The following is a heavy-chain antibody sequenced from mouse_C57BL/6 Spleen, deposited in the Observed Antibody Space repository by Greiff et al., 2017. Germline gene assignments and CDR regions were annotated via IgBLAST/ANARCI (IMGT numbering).Heavy chain of an antibody. D-gene: IGHD1-1*01. CDR3: ALITTDHCDY. V-gene: IGHV1-61*01. CDR2: IYPSDSET. J-gene: IGHJ2*01. CDR1: GYTFTSYW. Sequence: QVQLQQPGAELVRPGSSVKLSCKASGYTFTSYWMDWVKQRPGQGLEWIGNIYPSDSETHYNQKFKDKATLTVDKSSSTAYMQLSSLTSEDSAVYYCALITTDHCDYWGQGTTLTVSS.